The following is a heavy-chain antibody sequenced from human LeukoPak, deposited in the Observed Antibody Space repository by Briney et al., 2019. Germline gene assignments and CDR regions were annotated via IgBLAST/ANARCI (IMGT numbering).Heavy chain of an antibody. Sequence: GGSLRLSCAASGFTFSSYAMSWVRQAPGKGLEWVANIKQDGSGKYYVDSVKGRFTISRDNATNSLYLQMNSLRAEDTAVYYCAREKEKLQPFDYWGQGTLVTVSS. CDR2: IKQDGSGK. D-gene: IGHD5-24*01. CDR3: AREKEKLQPFDY. J-gene: IGHJ4*02. V-gene: IGHV3-7*01. CDR1: GFTFSSYA.